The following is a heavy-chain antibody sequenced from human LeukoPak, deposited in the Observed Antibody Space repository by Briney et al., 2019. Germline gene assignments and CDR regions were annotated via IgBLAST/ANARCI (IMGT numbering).Heavy chain of an antibody. Sequence: PGGSLRLSCAASGFTFSSFWMSWVRQAPGKGLEWVANIKKDGSQKYYVDSVEGRFTISRDNAKNSLYLQMDSLRVDDTAVYYCTRVFGGYDVPDYWGQGTLVTVSS. J-gene: IGHJ4*02. CDR3: TRVFGGYDVPDY. V-gene: IGHV3-7*03. CDR2: IKKDGSQK. CDR1: GFTFSSFW. D-gene: IGHD3-10*02.